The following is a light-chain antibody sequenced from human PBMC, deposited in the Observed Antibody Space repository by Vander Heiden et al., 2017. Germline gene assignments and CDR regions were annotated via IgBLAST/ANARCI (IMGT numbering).Light chain of an antibody. CDR2: AAS. Sequence: EIVLTQSPGTLSLSPGERATLSCRASRSVSSNYLAWYQQKPGQAPRLLIYAASTRATGIPDRFSGSGSGTYFTLTITRLEPEDFALYYCQQYGSSPLFSFGPGTKVDIK. CDR3: QQYGSSPLFS. J-gene: IGKJ3*01. V-gene: IGKV3-20*01. CDR1: RSVSSNY.